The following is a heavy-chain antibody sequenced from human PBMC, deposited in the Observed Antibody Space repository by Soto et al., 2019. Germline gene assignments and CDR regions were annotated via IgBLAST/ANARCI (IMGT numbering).Heavy chain of an antibody. CDR1: GGSFSGCY. CDR3: ARRPALNYYDSSGYQIFDY. J-gene: IGHJ4*02. V-gene: IGHV4-34*01. Sequence: PSETLSLTCAVYGGSFSGCYWSWIRQPPGKGLEWIGEINHSGSTNYNPSLKSRVTISVDTSKNQFSLKLSSVTAADTAVYYCARRPALNYYDSSGYQIFDYWGQGTLVTVSS. CDR2: INHSGST. D-gene: IGHD3-22*01.